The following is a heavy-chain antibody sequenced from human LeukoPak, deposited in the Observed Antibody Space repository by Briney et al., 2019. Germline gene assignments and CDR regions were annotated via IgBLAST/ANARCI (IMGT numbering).Heavy chain of an antibody. Sequence: GASLKVSCKASGGTFSSYAISWVRQAPGQGLEWMGRIIPILDISNYAQKFQGRVTITADKSTSTAYMELSSLRSEDTAVYYCARVEAAVSYYFDYWGQGTLVTVSS. CDR3: ARVEAAVSYYFDY. D-gene: IGHD6-13*01. V-gene: IGHV1-69*04. CDR2: IIPILDIS. CDR1: GGTFSSYA. J-gene: IGHJ4*02.